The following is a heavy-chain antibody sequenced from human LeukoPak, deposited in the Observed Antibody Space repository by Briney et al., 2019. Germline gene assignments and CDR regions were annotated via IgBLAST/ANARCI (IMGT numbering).Heavy chain of an antibody. J-gene: IGHJ4*02. CDR3: AKVRCSTSCYFDY. V-gene: IGHV3-21*01. Sequence: PGGSLRLSCAASGFTFSSYSMNWVRQAPGKGLEWVSSISSSSSYIYYADSVKGRFTISRDNAKNSLHLQMNSLRAEDTAVYYCAKVRCSTSCYFDYWGQGTLVTVSS. D-gene: IGHD2-2*01. CDR2: ISSSSSYI. CDR1: GFTFSSYS.